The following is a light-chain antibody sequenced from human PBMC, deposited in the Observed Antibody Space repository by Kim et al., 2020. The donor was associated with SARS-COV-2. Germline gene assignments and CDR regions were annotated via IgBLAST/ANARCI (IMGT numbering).Light chain of an antibody. CDR2: DAS. J-gene: IGKJ1*01. CDR1: QCIDNY. CDR3: QKYNSPPRT. V-gene: IGKV1-27*01. Sequence: DIQMTQSPSSLSASVGDRVTITCRASQCIDNYLAWYQQKPGKVPKLLIYDASALQSGAPSRFSGSGSGTEFTLTISSLQPEDVATYYCQKYNSPPRTFGQGTKVDIK.